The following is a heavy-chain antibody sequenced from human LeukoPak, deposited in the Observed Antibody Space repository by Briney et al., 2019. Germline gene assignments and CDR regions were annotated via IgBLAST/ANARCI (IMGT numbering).Heavy chain of an antibody. CDR2: IYHSGST. Sequence: SETLSLTCAVSGGSISSSNWWSWVRQPPGKGLEWIGEIYHSGSTNYNPSLKSRVTISVDTSKNQFSLKLSSVTAADTAVYYCAGLRGRKVDTGNWFDPWGQGTLVTVSS. J-gene: IGHJ5*02. CDR3: AGLRGRKVDTGNWFDP. CDR1: GGSISSSNW. V-gene: IGHV4-4*02. D-gene: IGHD5-18*01.